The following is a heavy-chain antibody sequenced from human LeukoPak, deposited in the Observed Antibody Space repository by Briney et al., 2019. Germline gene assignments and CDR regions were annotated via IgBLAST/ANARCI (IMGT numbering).Heavy chain of an antibody. D-gene: IGHD1-26*01. CDR3: AKDQAGWEPYFFDY. Sequence: ASVKVSCKASGYTFTGYYMHWVRQAPGQGLEWMGWINPNSGGTNYAQKFQGRVTMTRDTSISTAYMELSRLRSDDTAVYYCAKDQAGWEPYFFDYWGQGTLVTVSS. J-gene: IGHJ4*02. V-gene: IGHV1-2*02. CDR2: INPNSGGT. CDR1: GYTFTGYY.